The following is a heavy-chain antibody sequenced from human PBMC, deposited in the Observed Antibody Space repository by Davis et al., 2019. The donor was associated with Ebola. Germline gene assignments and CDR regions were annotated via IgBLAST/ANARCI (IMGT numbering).Heavy chain of an antibody. Sequence: GSLKISCAASGFTFSSYWMHWVRQAPGKGLVWVSRINSDGSSTSYADSVKGRFTISRDNAKNTLYVQMNSLRAEDTAVYYCARGNRYCSGATCANWLDPWGQGTLVTVSS. CDR3: ARGNRYCSGATCANWLDP. CDR1: GFTFSSYW. V-gene: IGHV3-74*01. J-gene: IGHJ5*02. D-gene: IGHD2-15*01. CDR2: INSDGSST.